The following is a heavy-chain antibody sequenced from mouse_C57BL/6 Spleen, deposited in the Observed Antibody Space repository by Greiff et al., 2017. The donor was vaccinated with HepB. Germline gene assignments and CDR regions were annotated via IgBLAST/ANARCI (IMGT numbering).Heavy chain of an antibody. D-gene: IGHD1-1*01. CDR3: AREGYYGSSFFDY. CDR2: ISDGGSYT. CDR1: GFTFSSYA. J-gene: IGHJ2*01. Sequence: EVKLMESGGGLVKPGGSLKLSCAASGFTFSSYAMSWVRQTPEKRLEWVATISDGGSYTYYPDNVKGRVTISRDNAKNNLYLQMSHLKSEDTAMYYCAREGYYGSSFFDYWGQGTTLTVSS. V-gene: IGHV5-4*01.